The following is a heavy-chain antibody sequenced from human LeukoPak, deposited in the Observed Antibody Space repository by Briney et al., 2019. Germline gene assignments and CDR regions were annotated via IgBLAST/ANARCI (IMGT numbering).Heavy chain of an antibody. CDR3: ARDHYSYGYGGFDP. D-gene: IGHD5-18*01. CDR2: IYYSGST. Sequence: SETLSLTCTVSGGSISSSRYYWGWIRQPPGKGLECIGSIYYSGSTYYNPSLKSQVTISVDTSKNQFSLKLSSVTAADTAVYYCARDHYSYGYGGFDPWGQGTLVTVSS. CDR1: GGSISSSRYY. J-gene: IGHJ5*02. V-gene: IGHV4-39*07.